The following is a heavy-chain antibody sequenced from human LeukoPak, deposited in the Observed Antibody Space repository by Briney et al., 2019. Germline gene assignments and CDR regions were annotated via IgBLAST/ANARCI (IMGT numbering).Heavy chain of an antibody. J-gene: IGHJ4*02. CDR1: GFTFSDAW. CDR3: TDPTRQGPHY. D-gene: IGHD1-14*01. V-gene: IGHV3-15*01. Sequence: RGSLRLSCAASGFTFSDAWMSWVRQAPGKGLEWIGRIKRKSDGETTDYAAPVKGRFTISRDDSKNTLYLQMNSLKIEDTAVYHCTDPTRQGPHYWGQGTLVTVSS. CDR2: IKRKSDGETT.